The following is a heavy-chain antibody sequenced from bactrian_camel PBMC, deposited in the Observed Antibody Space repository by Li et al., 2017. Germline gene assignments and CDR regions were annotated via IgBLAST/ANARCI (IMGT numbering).Heavy chain of an antibody. Sequence: HVQLVESGGGSVQAGGSLRLSCAASGYTVSSTRMGWFRRAPGKQREAVAVIYDAAVMTWYSDSVKGRFAISRDSAKNRLYLQMNSLTPDDTAMYFCAIVEGFRLLGQQGWIGEITQSGARGPRSPSP. J-gene: IGHJ4*01. D-gene: IGHD1*01. CDR1: GYTVSSTR. CDR3: AIVEGFRLLGQQGWIGEITQS. V-gene: IGHV3S54*01. CDR2: IYDAAVMT.